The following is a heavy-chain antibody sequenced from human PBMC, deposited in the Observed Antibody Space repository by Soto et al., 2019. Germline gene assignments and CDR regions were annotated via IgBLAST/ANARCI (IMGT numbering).Heavy chain of an antibody. CDR3: ARGGYRTLAWFDP. CDR2: IYHSGST. D-gene: IGHD5-18*01. Sequence: SETLSLTCTVSGGSICSYDWSWIRQPPGKRLEWIGNIYHSGSTNYNLSLKGRVSISIDSSKNQVSLRLKSVTAADTAVYYCARGGYRTLAWFDPWGQGTLVTVSS. J-gene: IGHJ5*02. V-gene: IGHV4-59*01. CDR1: GGSICSYD.